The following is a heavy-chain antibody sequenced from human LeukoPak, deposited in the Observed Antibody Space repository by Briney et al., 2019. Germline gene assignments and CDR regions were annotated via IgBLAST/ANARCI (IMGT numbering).Heavy chain of an antibody. J-gene: IGHJ4*02. CDR3: ARVMVSGDRPFDY. CDR1: GGTFSSYA. D-gene: IGHD2-8*01. CDR2: IIPIFGTA. V-gene: IGHV1-69*05. Sequence: SVKVSCKASGGTFSSYAISWVRQAPGQGLEWMGGIIPIFGTANYAQKFQGRVTMTTDTSTSTAYMELRSLRSDDTAVYYCARVMVSGDRPFDYWGQGTLVTVSS.